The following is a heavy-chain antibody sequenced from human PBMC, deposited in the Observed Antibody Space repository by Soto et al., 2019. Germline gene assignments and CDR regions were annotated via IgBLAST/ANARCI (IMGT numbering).Heavy chain of an antibody. V-gene: IGHV1-3*05. D-gene: IGHD1-20*01. CDR1: GYTFTSYA. Sequence: QVQLMQSGAEEKKPGASVKVTCKASGYTFTSYAMHWVRQAPGQRLEWMGWINAGNGNTKYSQKFQGRVTITRDTSASTAYMELSSLRSEDTAVYYCARGITLPTPLDYWGQGTLVTVSS. J-gene: IGHJ4*02. CDR3: ARGITLPTPLDY. CDR2: INAGNGNT.